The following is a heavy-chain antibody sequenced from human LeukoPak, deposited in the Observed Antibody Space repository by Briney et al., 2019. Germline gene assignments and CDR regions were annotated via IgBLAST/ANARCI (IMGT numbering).Heavy chain of an antibody. Sequence: GGSLRLSCAASGFTFDDYGMSWVRHAPGKGLGWVSGIIWNGVSTRYADSVKGRVTTSRDNAQNSLYLQKNTLRAEDTALDIFARETSGCSSTSCYDYYYYMDVWGKGTTVTVSS. D-gene: IGHD2-2*01. CDR2: IIWNGVST. V-gene: IGHV3-20*01. CDR3: ARETSGCSSTSCYDYYYYMDV. CDR1: GFTFDDYG. J-gene: IGHJ6*03.